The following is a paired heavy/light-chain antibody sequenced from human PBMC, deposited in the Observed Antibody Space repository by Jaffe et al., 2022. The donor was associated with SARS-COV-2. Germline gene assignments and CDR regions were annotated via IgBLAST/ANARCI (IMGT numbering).Light chain of an antibody. CDR1: QSLVHNNGNTY. J-gene: IGKJ2*01. Sequence: DVVMTQSPLSLPVTLGQPASISCRSSQSLVHNNGNTYLHWFQQRPGQSPRRLISQVSNRDSGVPDRFSGSGSGTDFTLRISRVEAEDVGVYYCMQGTHWPYTFGQGTKLEIK. CDR2: QVS. CDR3: MQGTHWPYT. V-gene: IGKV2-30*02.
Heavy chain of an antibody. V-gene: IGHV3-7*01. CDR2: IKDDGRIK. D-gene: IGHD3-16*01. CDR1: GFTFSSTW. Sequence: EVQLVESGGGLVQPGGSLRLSCAASGFTFSSTWMTWVRQAPGKGLEWVAHIKDDGRIKRNVDSVRGRFTVSRDNAKNSLYLQMDSLRAEDTAVYYCARDPVHGALDLWGQGTLVTVSS. J-gene: IGHJ4*02. CDR3: ARDPVHGALDL.